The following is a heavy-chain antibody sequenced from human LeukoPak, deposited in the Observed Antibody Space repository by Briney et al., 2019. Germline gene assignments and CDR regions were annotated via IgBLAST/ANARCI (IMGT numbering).Heavy chain of an antibody. J-gene: IGHJ4*02. CDR1: GFTVYSND. CDR2: LYNTGNT. Sequence: GGSLRLSCAASGFTVYSNDLSWVRQAPGKGLEWVSTLYNTGNTYYANSVKGRFSISRDNSKNTLFLQMNSLRAEDTAVYYCARLTADGRLYFVDWGPGTLVTVSS. V-gene: IGHV3-53*01. D-gene: IGHD6-13*01. CDR3: ARLTADGRLYFVD.